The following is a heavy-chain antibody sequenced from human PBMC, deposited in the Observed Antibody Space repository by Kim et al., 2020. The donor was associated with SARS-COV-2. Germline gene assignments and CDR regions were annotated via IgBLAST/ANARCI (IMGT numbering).Heavy chain of an antibody. V-gene: IGHV4-39*01. D-gene: IGHD2-2*01. CDR2: IYYSGST. CDR3: ARSRGSTSSGGGWFDP. Sequence: SETLSLTCTVSGGSISSSSYYWGWIRQPPGKGLEWIGSIYYSGSTYYNPSLKSRVTISVDTSKNQFSLKLSSVTAADTAVYHCARSRGSTSSGGGWFDPWGQGTLVTVSS. CDR1: GGSISSSSYY. J-gene: IGHJ5*02.